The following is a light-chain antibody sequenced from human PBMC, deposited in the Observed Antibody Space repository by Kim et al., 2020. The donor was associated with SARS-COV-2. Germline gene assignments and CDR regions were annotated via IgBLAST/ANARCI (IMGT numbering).Light chain of an antibody. CDR1: NMGSKS. CDR3: QVWDSTDHYV. CDR2: YDD. J-gene: IGLJ1*01. V-gene: IGLV3-21*04. Sequence: VAPGKTATITCGGDNMGSKSVLWYQQKPGQAPVLVISYDDDRPSGIPERFSGSNSANTATLTISRVDAGDEADYYCQVWDSTDHYVFGTGTKVTVL.